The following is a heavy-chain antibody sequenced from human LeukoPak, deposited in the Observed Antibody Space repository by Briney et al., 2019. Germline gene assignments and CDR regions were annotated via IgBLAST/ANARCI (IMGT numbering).Heavy chain of an antibody. CDR3: ARVWLHSSGSYLSDE. J-gene: IGHJ4*02. Sequence: QSGGSLSLSCGPSRFIFSSYKMKWVRQAPGGGREWVSYINSGGSTIYYADSVKRRFTISRDNAKNSLYLQMNSLRAEHTAVYYCARVWLHSSGSYLSDEWGEGTLVTVSS. CDR1: RFIFSSYK. CDR2: INSGGSTI. V-gene: IGHV3-48*03. D-gene: IGHD3-22*01.